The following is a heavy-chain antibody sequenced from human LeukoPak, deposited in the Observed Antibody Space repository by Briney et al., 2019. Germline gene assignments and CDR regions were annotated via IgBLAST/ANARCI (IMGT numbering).Heavy chain of an antibody. V-gene: IGHV4-34*01. CDR2: INHSGST. Sequence: SETLSLTCAVYGGSFSGYYWSWIRQPPGKGLEWIGEINHSGSTNYNPSLKSRVTISVDTSKNQFSLKLSSVTAADTAVYYCARRPPGTASYYFDYWGQGTLVTVSS. D-gene: IGHD3-10*01. CDR3: ARRPPGTASYYFDY. J-gene: IGHJ4*02. CDR1: GGSFSGYY.